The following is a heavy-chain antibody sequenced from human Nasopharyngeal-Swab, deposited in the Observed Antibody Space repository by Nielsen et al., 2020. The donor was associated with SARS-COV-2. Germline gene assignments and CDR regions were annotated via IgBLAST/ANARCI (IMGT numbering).Heavy chain of an antibody. CDR2: IDPSDSYT. Sequence: VRQMPGKGLEWMGRIDPSDSYTNYSPSFQGHVTISADKSISTAYLQWSSLKASDTAMYYCAREYTYGYYYYMDVWGKRTTVTVSS. J-gene: IGHJ6*03. D-gene: IGHD5-18*01. CDR3: AREYTYGYYYYMDV. V-gene: IGHV5-10-1*01.